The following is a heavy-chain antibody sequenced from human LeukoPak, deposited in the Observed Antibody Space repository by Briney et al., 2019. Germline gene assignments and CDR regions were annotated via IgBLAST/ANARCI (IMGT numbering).Heavy chain of an antibody. J-gene: IGHJ4*02. Sequence: PGGSLRLSCAASGFTFSSYAMSWVRQAPGKGLDWVSGITGTGDGKYYADSVKGRFTISRDNSKNTLYLQMNSLRAEDTAVYYCARSLYYFDLWGQGTLVTVSS. D-gene: IGHD2-8*01. CDR1: GFTFSSYA. CDR3: ARSLYYFDL. V-gene: IGHV3-23*01. CDR2: ITGTGDGK.